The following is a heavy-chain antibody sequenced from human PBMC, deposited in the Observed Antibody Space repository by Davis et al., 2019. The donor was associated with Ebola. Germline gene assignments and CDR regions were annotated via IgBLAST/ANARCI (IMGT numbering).Heavy chain of an antibody. Sequence: ASVKVSCKASGYTFTSYAMHWVRQAPGQRLEWMGWINAGNGNTKYSQKFQGRVTMTRDTSTSTVYMELSSLRSEDTAVYYCASNQYCTNGVCYTRAYGMDVWGKGTTVTVSS. V-gene: IGHV1-3*01. CDR3: ASNQYCTNGVCYTRAYGMDV. D-gene: IGHD2-8*01. CDR2: INAGNGNT. J-gene: IGHJ6*04. CDR1: GYTFTSYA.